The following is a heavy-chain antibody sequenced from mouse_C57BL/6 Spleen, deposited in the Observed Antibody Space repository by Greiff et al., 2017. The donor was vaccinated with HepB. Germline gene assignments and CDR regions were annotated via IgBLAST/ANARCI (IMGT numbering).Heavy chain of an antibody. CDR3: ARPWDGFLDY. D-gene: IGHD4-1*01. CDR1: GYTFTSYW. J-gene: IGHJ2*01. Sequence: QVQLQQPGAELVKPGASVKLSCKASGYTFTSYWMHWVKQRPGRGLEWIGRIDPNSGGTKYNEKFKSKATLTVDTSSSTAYMQLSSLTSEDSAVYYCARPWDGFLDYWGQGTTLTVSS. V-gene: IGHV1-62-3*01. CDR2: IDPNSGGT.